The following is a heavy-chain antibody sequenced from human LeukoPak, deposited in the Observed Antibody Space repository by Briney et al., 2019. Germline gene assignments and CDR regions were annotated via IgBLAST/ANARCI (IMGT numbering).Heavy chain of an antibody. CDR2: INPKSGDT. CDR3: AENMDV. Sequence: ASVKASCKAPGYNFTAYYIHWVRQAPGQRPEWMGRINPKSGDTNYAQKFQGRITLTRETSITTAYMELMRLTPDDTATYYCAENMDVWGQGTTVIVSS. J-gene: IGHJ6*02. CDR1: GYNFTAYY. V-gene: IGHV1-2*06.